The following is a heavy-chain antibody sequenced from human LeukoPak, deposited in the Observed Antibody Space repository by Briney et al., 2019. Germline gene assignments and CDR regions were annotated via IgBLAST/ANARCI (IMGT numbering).Heavy chain of an antibody. CDR3: ARVGGYGADY. CDR2: INHSGST. V-gene: IGHV4-34*01. CDR1: GGSFSGYY. J-gene: IGHJ4*02. D-gene: IGHD4-17*01. Sequence: SETLSLTCAVYGGSFSGYYWSWIRQPPRKGLEWIGEINHSGSTNYNPPLKSRVTISVDTSKNQFSLKLSSVTAADTAVYYCARVGGYGADYWGQGTLVTVSS.